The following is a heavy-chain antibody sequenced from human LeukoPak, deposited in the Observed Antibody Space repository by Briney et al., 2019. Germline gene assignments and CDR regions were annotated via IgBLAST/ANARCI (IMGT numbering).Heavy chain of an antibody. J-gene: IGHJ4*02. V-gene: IGHV4-4*07. CDR3: ARDPATGLDY. CDR1: GDSISYYH. CDR2: IYTSGST. Sequence: PSETLSLTCSVSGDSISYYHWTWIRQPAGRALEWIGRIYTSGSTHYNPSVRSRVTMSVDTSKNQFSLKLTSVTAADTAVYYCARDPATGLDYWGQGTLVTVSS.